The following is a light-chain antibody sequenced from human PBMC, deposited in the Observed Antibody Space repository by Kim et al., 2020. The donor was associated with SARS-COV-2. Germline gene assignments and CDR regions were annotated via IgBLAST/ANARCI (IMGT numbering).Light chain of an antibody. J-gene: IGLJ3*02. CDR1: SGSIADNH. V-gene: IGLV6-57*03. CDR2: EDD. CDR3: QSYDTDNQGV. Sequence: NTVPISCTRSSGSIADNHVQWYQQRPGSAPANVMFEDDQRPSGVPDRFSGSIDRSSNSASLTISGLRTEDEADYYCQSYDTDNQGVFGGGTQLTVL.